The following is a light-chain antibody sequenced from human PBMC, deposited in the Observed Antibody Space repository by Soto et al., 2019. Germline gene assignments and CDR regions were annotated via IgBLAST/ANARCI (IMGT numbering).Light chain of an antibody. CDR3: QAWDSVV. V-gene: IGLV3-1*01. Sequence: SYELTQPPSVSVSPGQTASITCSGAKLGDKYACWYQQKPGQSPVLEIYQDSKLPSGIPERFSGSNSGNAATLTISGTQAMYESDYYCQAWDSVVFGGGTKLTVL. CDR1: KLGDKY. J-gene: IGLJ2*01. CDR2: QDS.